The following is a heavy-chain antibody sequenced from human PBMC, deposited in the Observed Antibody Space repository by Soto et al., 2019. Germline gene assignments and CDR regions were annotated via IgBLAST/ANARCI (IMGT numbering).Heavy chain of an antibody. CDR3: SSFRNGEDYYYYYCMDV. CDR2: ISSSSSYI. D-gene: IGHD2-8*01. CDR1: GFTFSSYS. V-gene: IGHV3-21*01. J-gene: IGHJ6*02. Sequence: GGSLRLSCAASGFTFSSYSMNWVRQAPGKGLEWVSSISSSSSYIYYADSVKGRFTISRDNAKNSLYLQMNSLRAEDTAVYYCSSFRNGEDYYYYYCMDVWGQGTTVTVSS.